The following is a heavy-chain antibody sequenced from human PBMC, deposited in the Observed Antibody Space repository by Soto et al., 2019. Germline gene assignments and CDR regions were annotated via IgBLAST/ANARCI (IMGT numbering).Heavy chain of an antibody. Sequence: SETLSLTCAVSGGSISSGGYSWSWIRQPPGKGLEWIGYIYHSGSTNYNPSLKSRVTISVDTSKNQFSLKLSSVTAADTAVYYCARGSIAAAGTEFRRPGQWLGVAYYYYYGMDVWGQGTTVTVSS. J-gene: IGHJ6*02. D-gene: IGHD6-13*01. CDR1: GGSISSGGYS. CDR3: ARGSIAAAGTEFRRPGQWLGVAYYYYYGMDV. V-gene: IGHV4-30-2*01. CDR2: IYHSGST.